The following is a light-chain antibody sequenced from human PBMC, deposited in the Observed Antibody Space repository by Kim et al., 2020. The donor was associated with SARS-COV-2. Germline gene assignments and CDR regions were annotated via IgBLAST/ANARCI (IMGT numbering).Light chain of an antibody. CDR3: QQYYSTPPS. CDR2: WAS. J-gene: IGKJ2*03. V-gene: IGKV4-1*01. Sequence: ATLRCKSSQTVLYNSKNKNYLAWYQQKPGQAPKLLIYWASIRESGVSDRFSGSGSETDFTLTISSLQAEDVAVYYCQQYYSTPPSFGQGTKLEI. CDR1: QTVLYNSKNKNY.